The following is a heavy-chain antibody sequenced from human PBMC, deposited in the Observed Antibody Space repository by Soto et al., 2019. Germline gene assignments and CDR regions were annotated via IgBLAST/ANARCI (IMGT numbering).Heavy chain of an antibody. J-gene: IGHJ5*02. CDR2: IYYSGST. V-gene: IGHV4-30-4*01. Sequence: PSETLSLTCTVSGGSISSGDYYWSWIRQPPGKGLEWIGYIYYSGSTYYNPSLKSRVTISVDTSKNQFSLKLSSVTAADTAVYYFARVDYYGSGSYPWFDPWGQGTLVTVSS. CDR3: ARVDYYGSGSYPWFDP. CDR1: GGSISSGDYY. D-gene: IGHD3-10*01.